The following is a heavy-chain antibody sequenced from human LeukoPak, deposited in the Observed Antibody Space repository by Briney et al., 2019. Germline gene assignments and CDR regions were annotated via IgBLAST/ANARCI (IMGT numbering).Heavy chain of an antibody. CDR2: ICTSGST. CDR1: GGSISSYY. CDR3: ARSIVGATSHKTYYYYMDV. D-gene: IGHD1-26*01. Sequence: SETLSLTCTVSGGSISSYYWSWIRQPPGKGLEWIGYICTSGSTNYNPSLKSRVTISVDTSKNQFSLKLSSVTAADTAVYYCARSIVGATSHKTYYYYMDVWGKGITVTVSS. V-gene: IGHV4-4*09. J-gene: IGHJ6*03.